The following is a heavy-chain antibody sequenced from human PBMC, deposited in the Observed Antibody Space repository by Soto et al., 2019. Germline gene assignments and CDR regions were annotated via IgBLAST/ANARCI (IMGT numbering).Heavy chain of an antibody. CDR1: GFTFSDFA. CDR2: LDGAGGST. Sequence: VGFLRLSCLASGFTFSDFAMTWVRHVPGRGLEWVASLDGAGGSTYYAESVRGRFSISRDNSQNTLFLQMKRLTVDDTAIYYCAAPRDEYGSGVSWFTYGMDIWGQGTTVTVSS. J-gene: IGHJ6*02. CDR3: AAPRDEYGSGVSWFTYGMDI. D-gene: IGHD3-10*01. V-gene: IGHV3-23*01.